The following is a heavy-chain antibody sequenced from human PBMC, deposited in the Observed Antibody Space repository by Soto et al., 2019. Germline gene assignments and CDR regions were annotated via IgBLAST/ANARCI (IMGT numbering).Heavy chain of an antibody. J-gene: IGHJ6*02. V-gene: IGHV1-69*06. CDR2: IIPIFGTA. CDR3: ARGRKGIAARPYYYYGMDV. D-gene: IGHD6-6*01. CDR1: GGTFSSYA. Sequence: ASVKVSCKASGGTFSSYAISWVRQAPGQGLEWMGGIIPIFGTANYAQKFQGRVTITADKSTSTAYMELSSLRSEDTAVYYCARGRKGIAARPYYYYGMDVWGQGTTVTVSS.